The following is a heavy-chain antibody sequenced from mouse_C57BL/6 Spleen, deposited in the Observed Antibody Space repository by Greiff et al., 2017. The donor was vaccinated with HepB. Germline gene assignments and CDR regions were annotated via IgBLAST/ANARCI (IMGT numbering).Heavy chain of an antibody. Sequence: VQLQQSGAELVKPGASVKISCKASGYAFSSYWMNWVKQRPGKGLEWIGQIYPGDGDTNYNGKFKGKATLTADKSSSTAYRQLSSLTSEDSAVYFCARGGNYYGSPYFDYWGQGTTLTVSS. CDR2: IYPGDGDT. CDR1: GYAFSSYW. V-gene: IGHV1-80*01. D-gene: IGHD1-1*01. J-gene: IGHJ2*01. CDR3: ARGGNYYGSPYFDY.